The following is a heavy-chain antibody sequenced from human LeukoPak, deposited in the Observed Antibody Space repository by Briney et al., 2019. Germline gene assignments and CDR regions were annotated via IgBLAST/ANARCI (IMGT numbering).Heavy chain of an antibody. CDR3: ARSTLASVAAAGTTRFDP. D-gene: IGHD6-13*01. Sequence: KPSETLSLTCAVYGGSFSGYYWSWIRQPPGKGLEWIGEINHSGSTNYNPSLKSRVTISVDTSKNQFSLKLSSVTAADTAVYYCARSTLASVAAAGTTRFDPWGQGTLVTVSS. CDR2: INHSGST. J-gene: IGHJ5*02. CDR1: GGSFSGYY. V-gene: IGHV4-34*01.